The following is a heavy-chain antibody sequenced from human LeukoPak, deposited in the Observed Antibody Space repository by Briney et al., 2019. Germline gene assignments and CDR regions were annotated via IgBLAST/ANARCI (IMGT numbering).Heavy chain of an antibody. Sequence: GGSLRLSCAASGFAFRTYEMNWVRQAPGKGLEWVAVISYDGSNKYYADSVKGRFTISRDNSKNTLYLQMNSLRAEDTAVYYCTKEKLVVVTAIFDYWGQGTLVTVSS. CDR3: TKEKLVVVTAIFDY. V-gene: IGHV3-30*18. CDR1: GFAFRTYE. D-gene: IGHD2-21*02. J-gene: IGHJ4*02. CDR2: ISYDGSNK.